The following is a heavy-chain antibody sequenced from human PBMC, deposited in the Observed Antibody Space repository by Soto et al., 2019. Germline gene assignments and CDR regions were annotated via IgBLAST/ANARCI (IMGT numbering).Heavy chain of an antibody. CDR2: ISYDGSNK. CDR3: AKDQSPPYYYDSSGAEFDY. V-gene: IGHV3-30*18. CDR1: GFTFSSYG. Sequence: GGSLRLSCAASGFTFSSYGMHWVRQAPGKGLEWVAVISYDGSNKYYADSVKGRFTISRDNSKNTLYLQMNSLRAEDTAVYYCAKDQSPPYYYDSSGAEFDYWGQGTLVTVS. J-gene: IGHJ4*02. D-gene: IGHD3-22*01.